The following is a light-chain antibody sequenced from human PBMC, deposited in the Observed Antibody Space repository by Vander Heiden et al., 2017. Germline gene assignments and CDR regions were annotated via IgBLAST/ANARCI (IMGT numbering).Light chain of an antibody. CDR3: QQRSNPFT. CDR2: DAS. J-gene: IGKJ3*01. Sequence: EMLLPHSPPPLPFSPGERATPSSRVSRRVTTNLAGYQQKPARAPRLLIYDASNSATGTPARCSGSGSETDFTITISRPEAEAVAVYYWQQRSNPFTFGPGTKVDIK. V-gene: IGKV3-11*01. CDR1: RRVTTN.